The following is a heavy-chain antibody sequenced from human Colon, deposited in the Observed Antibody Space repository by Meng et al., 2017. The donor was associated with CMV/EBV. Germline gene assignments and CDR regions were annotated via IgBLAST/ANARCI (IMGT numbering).Heavy chain of an antibody. CDR2: IKTDGSEK. CDR3: ARSPVLGSTGN. J-gene: IGHJ4*02. CDR1: GFSFNTYW. V-gene: IGHV3-7*01. Sequence: GESLKISCAASGFSFNTYWMSWVRQAPGKGLEWVANIKTDGSEKYYVDSVKGRFTISRDNAKSSLYLEMNSLRAEDTAMYYCARSPVLGSTGNWGQGTLVTVSS. D-gene: IGHD1-26*01.